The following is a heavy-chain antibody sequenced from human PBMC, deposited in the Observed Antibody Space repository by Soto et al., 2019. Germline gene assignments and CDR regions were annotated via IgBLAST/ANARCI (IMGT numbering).Heavy chain of an antibody. CDR3: AHRLGIAAAIRDDAFDI. Sequence: SGPTLVNPTQTLTLTCTFSGFSLSTSGVGVGWIRQPPGKALEWLALIYWDDDKRYSPSLKSRLTITKDTSKNQVVLTMTNMEPVDTAIYYCAHRLGIAAAIRDDAFDIWGQGTMDTGSS. CDR1: GFSLSTSGVG. CDR2: IYWDDDK. V-gene: IGHV2-5*02. J-gene: IGHJ3*02. D-gene: IGHD6-13*01.